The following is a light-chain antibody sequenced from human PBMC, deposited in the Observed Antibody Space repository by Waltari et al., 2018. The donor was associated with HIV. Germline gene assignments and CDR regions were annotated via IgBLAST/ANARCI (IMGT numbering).Light chain of an antibody. CDR3: CSYSGSGTLYV. CDR2: DVT. J-gene: IGLJ1*01. CDR1: SSDVGGYTF. Sequence: QSALTQPRSVSGSPGQSVTISCTGTSSDVGGYTFVSWYQHHPGKAPKLVISDVTNRPSGVPDRFSGSKSGNTASLTISGLQAEYEADYYCCSYSGSGTLYVFGTGTEVTVL. V-gene: IGLV2-11*01.